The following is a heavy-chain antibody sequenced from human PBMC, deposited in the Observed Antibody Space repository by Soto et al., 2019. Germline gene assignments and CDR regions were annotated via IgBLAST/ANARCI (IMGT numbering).Heavy chain of an antibody. CDR3: ARDPLGIAVDY. J-gene: IGHJ4*02. V-gene: IGHV1-3*01. CDR2: INAGNGNT. Sequence: GASVKVSCKAPGYTFTSYAMHWARQAPGQRLEWMGWINAGNGNTKYSQKFQGRVTITRDTSASTAYMELSSLRSEDTAMYYCARDPLGIAVDYWGQGTLVTVSS. CDR1: GYTFTSYA. D-gene: IGHD6-19*01.